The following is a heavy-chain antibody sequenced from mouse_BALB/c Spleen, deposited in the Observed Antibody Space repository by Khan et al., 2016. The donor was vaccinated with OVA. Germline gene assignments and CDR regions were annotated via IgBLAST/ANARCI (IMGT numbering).Heavy chain of an antibody. CDR1: GYTFTTVG. J-gene: IGHJ1*01. Sequence: QIQLVQSGPELKKPGETVRISCKASGYTFTTVGMQWVQKMPGMGLKWIGWINTHSGVPKYAEDFKGRFAFSLETSASTAYLQRRNIKDEDTATYFCARSYRYYWYFDVWGAGTTVTVSS. CDR2: INTHSGVP. D-gene: IGHD2-14*01. CDR3: ARSYRYYWYFDV. V-gene: IGHV9-4*02.